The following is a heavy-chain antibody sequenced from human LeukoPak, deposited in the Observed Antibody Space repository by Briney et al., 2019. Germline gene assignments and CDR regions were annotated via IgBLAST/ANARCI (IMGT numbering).Heavy chain of an antibody. CDR3: ARLGISYWYFDL. V-gene: IGHV4-59*08. J-gene: IGHJ2*01. CDR1: GAPDSSFY. D-gene: IGHD2/OR15-2a*01. CDR2: IYYSGST. Sequence: SETLSLTCTVSGAPDSSFYWSWIRQPPGKGLEWIGYIYYSGSTNYSPSLESRATISVDASKNHFSLTLSSVTAADTAVYYCARLGISYWYFDLWGRGTLITVTS.